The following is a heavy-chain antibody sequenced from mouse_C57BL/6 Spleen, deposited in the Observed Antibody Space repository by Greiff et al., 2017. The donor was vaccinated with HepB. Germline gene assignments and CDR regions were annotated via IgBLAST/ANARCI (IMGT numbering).Heavy chain of an antibody. D-gene: IGHD2-1*01. CDR2: ISSGSSTI. V-gene: IGHV5-17*01. Sequence: DVMLVESGGGLVKPGGSLKLSCAASGFTFSDYGMHWVRQAPEKGLEWVAYISSGSSTIYYADTVKGRFTISRDNAKNTLFLQMTSLRSEDTAMYYCARAIYYGNALGYFDVWGTGTTVTVSS. CDR3: ARAIYYGNALGYFDV. J-gene: IGHJ1*03. CDR1: GFTFSDYG.